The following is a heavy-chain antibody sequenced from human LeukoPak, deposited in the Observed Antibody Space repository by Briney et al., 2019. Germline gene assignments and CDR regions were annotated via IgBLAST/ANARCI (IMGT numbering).Heavy chain of an antibody. D-gene: IGHD5-24*01. CDR3: ARDRGWLQFDN. CDR1: GFTFSNYW. CDR2: IKLDGSET. J-gene: IGHJ4*02. Sequence: GGSLRLSCAASGFTFSNYWMNWVRQAPGKGLEWVANIKLDGSETYYVDSVKGRFTISRDNAKNSLYLQMNSLRVEDTAVYFCARDRGWLQFDNWGQGTLVTVSS. V-gene: IGHV3-7*01.